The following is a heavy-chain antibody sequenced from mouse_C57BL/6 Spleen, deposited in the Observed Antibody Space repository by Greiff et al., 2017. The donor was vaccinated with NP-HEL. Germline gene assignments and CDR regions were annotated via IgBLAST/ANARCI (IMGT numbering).Heavy chain of an antibody. CDR2: IWSGGST. D-gene: IGHD2-1*01. CDR3: ARKTDYGNPSDAMDY. Sequence: VQVVESGPGLVQPSQSLSITCTVSGFSLTSYGVHWVRQSPGKGLEWLGVIWSGGSTDYNAAFISRLSISKDNSKSQVFFKMNSLQADDTAIYYCARKTDYGNPSDAMDYWGQGTSVTVSS. CDR1: GFSLTSYG. V-gene: IGHV2-2*01. J-gene: IGHJ4*01.